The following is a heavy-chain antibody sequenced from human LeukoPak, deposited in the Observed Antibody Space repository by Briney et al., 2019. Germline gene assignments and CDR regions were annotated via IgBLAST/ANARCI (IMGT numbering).Heavy chain of an antibody. Sequence: GGSLRLSCAASGFTFSNYGLHWVRQAPGKGLEWLAIMWYDGSIKYYADSAKGRFTISRDNSKNTVFLQMNSLRAEDTAVYYCARGRDGYNYYYYYYMDVWGKGTTVTVSS. J-gene: IGHJ6*03. V-gene: IGHV3-33*02. D-gene: IGHD5-24*01. CDR1: GFTFSNYG. CDR2: MWYDGSIK. CDR3: ARGRDGYNYYYYYYMDV.